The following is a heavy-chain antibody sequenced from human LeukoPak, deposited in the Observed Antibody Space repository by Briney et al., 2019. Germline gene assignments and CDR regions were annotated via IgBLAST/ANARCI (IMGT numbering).Heavy chain of an antibody. CDR3: ARGIVTTAVAGTFGH. Sequence: KPSETLSLTCAVYGGSLSGHYWSWIRQPLGKGLEWIGEINHSGSTNYNPSLKSRVTISVDTSKNQFSLKLSSVTAADTAVYYCARGIVTTAVAGTFGHWGQGTLVTVSS. V-gene: IGHV4-34*01. D-gene: IGHD6-19*01. J-gene: IGHJ5*02. CDR2: INHSGST. CDR1: GGSLSGHY.